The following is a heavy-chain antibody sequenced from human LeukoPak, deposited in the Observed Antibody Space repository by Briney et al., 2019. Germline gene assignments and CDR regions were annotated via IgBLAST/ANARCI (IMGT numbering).Heavy chain of an antibody. CDR3: ARDRRGVGYRPQYYYYYYMDV. V-gene: IGHV4-39*02. D-gene: IGHD5-24*01. J-gene: IGHJ6*03. CDR1: GDSISTSKSY. CDR2: IYYTGNT. Sequence: SDTLSLACTVSGDSISTSKSYWGWIRQPPLKGLEWIGSIYYTGNTYYNASLKSRVTISVDTSKNQFSLSLTSVTAADTAVYYCARDRRGVGYRPQYYYYYYMDVWGKGTTVTVSS.